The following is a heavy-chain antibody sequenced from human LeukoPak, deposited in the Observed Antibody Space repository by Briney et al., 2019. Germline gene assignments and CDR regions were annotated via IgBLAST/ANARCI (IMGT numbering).Heavy chain of an antibody. CDR1: GGSISSYY. CDR2: IYYSGST. CDR3: ARGHSSSWYSFDY. D-gene: IGHD6-13*01. J-gene: IGHJ4*02. V-gene: IGHV4-59*01. Sequence: PSETLSLTCTVSGGSISSYYWNWIRQPPGKGLEWIGYIYYSGSTNYSPSLKSRVTMSVDTSKKQLSLKVSSVIAADTAVYYCARGHSSSWYSFDYWGQGTLVTVSS.